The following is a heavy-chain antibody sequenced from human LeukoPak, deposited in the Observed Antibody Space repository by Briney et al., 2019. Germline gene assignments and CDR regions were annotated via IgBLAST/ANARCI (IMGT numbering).Heavy chain of an antibody. D-gene: IGHD2-15*01. CDR1: GYTLTELS. J-gene: IGHJ4*02. CDR2: FDPEDGET. CDR3: ATPSGYCSGGSCFTFDY. V-gene: IGHV1-24*01. Sequence: ASVKVSCKVSGYTLTELSMHWVRQAPGKGLEWMGGFDPEDGETIYAQKFRGRVTMTEDTSTDTAYMELSSLRSEDTAVYYCATPSGYCSGGSCFTFDYWGRGTLVTVSS.